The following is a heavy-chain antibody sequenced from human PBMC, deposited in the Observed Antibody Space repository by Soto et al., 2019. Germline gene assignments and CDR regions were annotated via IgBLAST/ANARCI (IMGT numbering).Heavy chain of an antibody. D-gene: IGHD1-20*01. Sequence: GGSLRLSCATSGFILSDCAMNWVRQAPGKGLEWVSYISSSSSVIDYADSVKGRFTVSRDNARNSLYLQMNSLRAEDTAVYYCERDLSWGHNWYYYMDVCGKVTTVPVSS. V-gene: IGHV3-48*01. CDR3: ERDLSWGHNWYYYMDV. CDR1: GFILSDCA. J-gene: IGHJ6*03. CDR2: ISSSSSVI.